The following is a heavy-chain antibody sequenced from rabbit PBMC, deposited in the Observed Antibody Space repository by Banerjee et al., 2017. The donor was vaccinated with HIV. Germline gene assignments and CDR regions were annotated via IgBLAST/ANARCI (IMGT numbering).Heavy chain of an antibody. J-gene: IGHJ4*01. CDR2: IDAGTSGTT. CDR1: GFSFTSNYY. CDR3: ARDLAGVIGWNFKL. D-gene: IGHD4-1*01. V-gene: IGHV1S45*01. Sequence: QEQLEESGGGLVKPEGSLTLTCKASGFSFTSNYYMCWVRQAPGKGLEWIACIDAGTSGTTYYANWAKGRFTFSKTSSTTVTLQMTSLTAADTATYFCARDLAGVIGWNFKLWGPGTLVTVS.